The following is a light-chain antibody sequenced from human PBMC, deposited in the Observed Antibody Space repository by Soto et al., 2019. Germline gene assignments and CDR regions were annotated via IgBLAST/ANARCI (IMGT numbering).Light chain of an antibody. CDR3: QQYGSSPIT. J-gene: IGKJ5*01. CDR1: QSVSSY. V-gene: IGKV3-20*01. Sequence: EIVFTQSPATLSLSPGERATLSCRASQSVSSYLAWYQQKPGQAPRFLIYGASNRATGIPDRFSGSGSGTDFTLTISRLEPEDFAVYHCQQYGSSPITFGQGTRLEIK. CDR2: GAS.